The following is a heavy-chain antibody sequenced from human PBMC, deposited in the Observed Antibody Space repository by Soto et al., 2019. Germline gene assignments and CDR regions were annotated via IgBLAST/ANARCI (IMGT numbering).Heavy chain of an antibody. CDR3: SRDVPREARFLEWLLYPSPLDY. CDR2: ISSSSSYI. J-gene: IGHJ4*02. V-gene: IGHV3-21*01. Sequence: GGSLRLSCAASGFTFSSYSMNWVRQAPGKGLEWVSSISSSSSYIYYADSVKGRFTISRDNAKNSLYLQMNSLRAEDTAVYYCSRDVPREARFLEWLLYPSPLDYWGQGTLVTVSS. D-gene: IGHD3-3*01. CDR1: GFTFSSYS.